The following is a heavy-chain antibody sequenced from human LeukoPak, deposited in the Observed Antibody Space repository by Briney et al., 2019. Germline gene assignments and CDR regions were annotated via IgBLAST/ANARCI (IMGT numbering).Heavy chain of an antibody. Sequence: GRSLRLSCATSGFTFDDYAMHWVRQAPGKGLEWASGISWNSGSIGYADSVKGRFTISRDNAKNSLYLQMNSLRAEDTALYYCAKEKVAVAGHYDAFDIWCQGTMVTVSS. D-gene: IGHD6-19*01. CDR2: ISWNSGSI. CDR3: AKEKVAVAGHYDAFDI. CDR1: GFTFDDYA. V-gene: IGHV3-9*01. J-gene: IGHJ3*02.